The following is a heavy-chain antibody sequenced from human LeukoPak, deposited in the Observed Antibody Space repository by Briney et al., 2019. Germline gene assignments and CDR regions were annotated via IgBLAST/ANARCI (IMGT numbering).Heavy chain of an antibody. J-gene: IGHJ4*02. CDR2: IRYDGSNK. CDR3: ARNFRDGYNNSFDY. V-gene: IGHV3-30*02. Sequence: GGSLRLSCAASGFTFSSYGMHWVRQAPGKGLEWVAFIRYDGSNKYYADSVKGRFTISRDNSKNTLYLQMNSLRAEDTAVYYCARNFRDGYNNSFDYWGQGTLVTVSS. CDR1: GFTFSSYG. D-gene: IGHD5-24*01.